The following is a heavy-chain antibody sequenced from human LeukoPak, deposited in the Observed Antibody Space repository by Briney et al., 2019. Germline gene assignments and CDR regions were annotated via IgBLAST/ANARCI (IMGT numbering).Heavy chain of an antibody. J-gene: IGHJ4*02. CDR1: GFTFNSYA. Sequence: SGGSLRLSCAASGFTFNSYAMSWVRQAPGKGLEWVAAISYDGSNKYYADSVQGRFTISRDNSKNTLYLQMNSLRAEATALYYCAKGRGYELPLDNWGQGTLVTVSS. D-gene: IGHD5-12*01. V-gene: IGHV3-30-3*01. CDR3: AKGRGYELPLDN. CDR2: ISYDGSNK.